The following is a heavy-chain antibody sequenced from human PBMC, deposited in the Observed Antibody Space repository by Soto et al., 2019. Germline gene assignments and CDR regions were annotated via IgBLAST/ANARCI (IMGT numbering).Heavy chain of an antibody. D-gene: IGHD5-18*01. Sequence: QVQLVQSGAEVKKPGASVKVSCKASGYTFTSYAMHWVRQAPGQRLEWMGWINAGNGNTKYSQKFQGRVTITRDTYARTAYMELSSLRSEDTAVYYCARDPGYSYGYNWGQGTLVTVSS. V-gene: IGHV1-3*01. CDR1: GYTFTSYA. CDR3: ARDPGYSYGYN. J-gene: IGHJ4*02. CDR2: INAGNGNT.